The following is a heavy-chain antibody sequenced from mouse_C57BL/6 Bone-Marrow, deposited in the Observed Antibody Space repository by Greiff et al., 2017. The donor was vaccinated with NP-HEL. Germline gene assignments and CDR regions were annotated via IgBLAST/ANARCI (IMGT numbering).Heavy chain of an antibody. CDR2: IHPNSGST. CDR3: ARLGSKYAMDY. CDR1: GYTFTSYW. J-gene: IGHJ4*01. D-gene: IGHD2-5*01. Sequence: QVQLQQPGAELVKPGASVKLSCKASGYTFTSYWMHWVKQRPGQGLEWIGMIHPNSGSTNYNEKFKSKATLTVDKSSSTAYMQLSSLTSEDYAVYYCARLGSKYAMDYWGQGTSVTVSS. V-gene: IGHV1-64*01.